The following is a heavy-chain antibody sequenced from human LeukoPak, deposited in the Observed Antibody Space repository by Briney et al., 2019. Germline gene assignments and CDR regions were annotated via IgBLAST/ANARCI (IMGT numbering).Heavy chain of an antibody. CDR3: VKGDG. CDR2: IHQDGTTK. Sequence: GGSLRLSCAASGFTFSTYAMHWVRQAPGQGLEWVAFIHQDGTTKYYADSVKGRFTISRDNSKNTLYLQMNNVRVEDTAVYYCVKGDGWGQGPLVTVSS. V-gene: IGHV3-30*02. CDR1: GFTFSTYA. J-gene: IGHJ4*02.